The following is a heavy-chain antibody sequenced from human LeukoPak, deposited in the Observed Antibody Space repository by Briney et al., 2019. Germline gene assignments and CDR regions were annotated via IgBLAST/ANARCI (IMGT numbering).Heavy chain of an antibody. D-gene: IGHD6-19*01. V-gene: IGHV4-34*01. CDR1: GGSFSGYY. CDR2: INHSGST. J-gene: IGHJ1*01. CDR3: ARGNSSGWYGARSSHKYFQH. Sequence: SETLSLTCAVYGGSFSGYYWSWIRQPPGKGLEWIGEINHSGSTNYNPSLKSRVTISVDTSKDQSSLKLSSVTAADTAVYYCARGNSSGWYGARSSHKYFQHWGQGTLVTVSS.